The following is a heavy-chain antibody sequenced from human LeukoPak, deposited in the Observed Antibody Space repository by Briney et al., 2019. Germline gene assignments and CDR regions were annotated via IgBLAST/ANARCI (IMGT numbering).Heavy chain of an antibody. CDR1: GGSISSSSYY. J-gene: IGHJ4*02. CDR3: ASGDSGYSGYDRTYYFDY. V-gene: IGHV4-39*01. CDR2: IYYSGST. Sequence: SETLSLTCTVSGGSISSSSYYWGWIRQPPGQGLEWIGSIYYSGSTYYNPSLKSRVTISVDTSKNQFSLKLSSVTAADTAVYYCASGDSGYSGYDRTYYFDYWGQGTLVTVSS. D-gene: IGHD5-12*01.